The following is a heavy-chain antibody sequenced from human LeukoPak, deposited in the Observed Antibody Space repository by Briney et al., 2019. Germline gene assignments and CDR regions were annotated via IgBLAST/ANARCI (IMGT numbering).Heavy chain of an antibody. V-gene: IGHV3-23*01. J-gene: IGHJ4*02. D-gene: IGHD2-21*01. CDR1: GFSFMSYA. CDR3: AKAKGDYYFDS. Sequence: PGGSLRLSCAASGFSFMSYAMSWVRQAPGMGLEWVSGISSSSRNTYYADSVKGRFTISRDNSKNTLYLQMNSLRADDTAVYFCAKAKGDYYFDSWGQGTPVTVSP. CDR2: ISSSSRNT.